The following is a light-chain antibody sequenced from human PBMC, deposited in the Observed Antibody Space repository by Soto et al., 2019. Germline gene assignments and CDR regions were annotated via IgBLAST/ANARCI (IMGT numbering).Light chain of an antibody. V-gene: IGKV1-6*01. CDR3: LQDYSYPWT. Sequence: IQMTQSPSSLSASVGDRVTITCRASQGIRNDLGWYQQKPGKAPKLLIHASSSLESGVPSRFSGSGSGTDFTFTISSLQPEDFATYYCLQDYSYPWTFGQGTKVEI. J-gene: IGKJ1*01. CDR2: ASS. CDR1: QGIRND.